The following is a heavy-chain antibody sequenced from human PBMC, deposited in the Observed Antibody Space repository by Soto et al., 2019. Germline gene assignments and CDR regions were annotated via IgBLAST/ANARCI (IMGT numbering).Heavy chain of an antibody. J-gene: IGHJ6*02. Sequence: QVQLVQSGAEVKKPGASVKVSCKASGYTFTSYGISWVRQAPGQGLEWMGWISAYNGNTNYAQKLQGRVTMTTDTSTRTALMEVGSLGSYGTAVDYWARVSFPWVGDYGMDVWGQGTTVTVSS. D-gene: IGHD3-10*01. V-gene: IGHV1-18*01. CDR2: ISAYNGNT. CDR3: ARVSFPWVGDYGMDV. CDR1: GYTFTSYG.